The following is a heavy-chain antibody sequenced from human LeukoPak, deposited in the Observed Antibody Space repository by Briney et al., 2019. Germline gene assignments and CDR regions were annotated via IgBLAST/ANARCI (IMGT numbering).Heavy chain of an antibody. CDR2: IKQDGTEK. J-gene: IGHJ6*03. Sequence: GGSLRLSCAASGFTFSAYWMSRVRQAPGKGLEWVANIKQDGTEKYYVDSVKGRFTISRDNAKKSLYLQINSLRAEDTAVYYCAKSTRNYYYYYMDVWGKGTTVTVSS. CDR1: GFTFSAYW. CDR3: AKSTRNYYYYYMDV. V-gene: IGHV3-7*01.